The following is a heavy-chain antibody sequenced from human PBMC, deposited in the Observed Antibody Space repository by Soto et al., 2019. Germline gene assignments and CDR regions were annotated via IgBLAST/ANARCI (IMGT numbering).Heavy chain of an antibody. V-gene: IGHV3-53*04. CDR1: GFTVSSNY. CDR3: ASLNERARGYYYYMNV. CDR2: IYSGGST. J-gene: IGHJ6*03. Sequence: GGSLRLSCAASGFTVSSNYMSWVRQAPGKGLEWVSFIYSGGSTYYADSVKGRFTISRHNSKNTLYLQMNSLRAEDTAVYYCASLNERARGYYYYMNVWGKGTTVTVSS. D-gene: IGHD1-1*01.